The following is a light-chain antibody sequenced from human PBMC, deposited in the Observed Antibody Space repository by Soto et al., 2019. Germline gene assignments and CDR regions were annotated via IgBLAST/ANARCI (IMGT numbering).Light chain of an antibody. CDR2: DAS. CDR3: QPCNGFPLT. V-gene: IGKV1-13*02. J-gene: IGKJ4*01. Sequence: IHFTQSPSSLSASVGDRVTITCRAGQDIGSALAWYQQRPGKAPKLLLYDASNLEAGVPSRFSGSGSGTDFTLTVTILRPEDFATYYCQPCNGFPLTFGGGTKVQIK. CDR1: QDIGSA.